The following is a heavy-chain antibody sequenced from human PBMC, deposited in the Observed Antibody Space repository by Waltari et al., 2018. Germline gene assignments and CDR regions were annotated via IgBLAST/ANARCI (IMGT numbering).Heavy chain of an antibody. CDR2: ISYDGSIK. J-gene: IGHJ4*02. CDR1: GLTSDSSV. D-gene: IGHD1-26*01. CDR3: ARDYSGGGLDY. Sequence: QEHLVQSGGGVVQPGRSLRLACAASGLTSDSSVMHWVRQAPATGLELVSIISYDGSIKLYTDSVKGRFTISRDNSNNILSLQMNSLRADDTAVYYCARDYSGGGLDYWGQGNLVTVSS. V-gene: IGHV3-30*10.